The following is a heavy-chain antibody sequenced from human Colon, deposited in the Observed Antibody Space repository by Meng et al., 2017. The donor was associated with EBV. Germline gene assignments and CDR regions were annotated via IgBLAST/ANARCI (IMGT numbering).Heavy chain of an antibody. Sequence: QVQLQESGPGLVKPSETLSLTCTVSGDSVATGRYYWSWIRQPPGKGLEWIAYINYIGGTNYNPSLKSRLTISLDTSKNQFSLSLRSVTAADTAVYYCARVSGRSFDPWGQGTLVTVSS. CDR3: ARVSGRSFDP. V-gene: IGHV4-61*01. CDR1: GDSVATGRYY. D-gene: IGHD3-10*01. J-gene: IGHJ5*02. CDR2: INYIGGT.